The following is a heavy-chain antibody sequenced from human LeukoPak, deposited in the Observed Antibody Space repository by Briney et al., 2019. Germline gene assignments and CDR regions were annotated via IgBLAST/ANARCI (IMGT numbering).Heavy chain of an antibody. CDR2: IIPIFGTA. V-gene: IGHV1-69*05. CDR3: AGKLTAVAGYFDC. CDR1: GGTFSSYA. D-gene: IGHD6-19*01. J-gene: IGHJ4*02. Sequence: SVKVSCKASGGTFSSYAISWVRQAPGQGLEWMGGIIPIFGTANYAQKFQGRVTITTDESTSTAYMELSSVTAADTAVYYCAGKLTAVAGYFDCWGQGTLVTVSS.